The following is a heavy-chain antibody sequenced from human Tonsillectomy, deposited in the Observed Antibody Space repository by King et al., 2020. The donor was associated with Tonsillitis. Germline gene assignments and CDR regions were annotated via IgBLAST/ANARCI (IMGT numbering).Heavy chain of an antibody. CDR2: IYYSGST. J-gene: IGHJ4*02. CDR1: GASISNSDYY. D-gene: IGHD1-1*01. Sequence: QLQESGPGLVKPSETLSLTCSVSGASISNSDYYWGWIRQPPGKGPEWIGSIYYSGSTYYNPSLKSRVSISLDTPKNQFSLKVSSVTAADTAVYYCTRHGTRWNENWGQGTLFAVSS. V-gene: IGHV4-39*01. CDR3: TRHGTRWNEN.